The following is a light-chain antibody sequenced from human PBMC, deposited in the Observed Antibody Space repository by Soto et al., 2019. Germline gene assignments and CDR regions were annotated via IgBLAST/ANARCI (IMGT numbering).Light chain of an antibody. J-gene: IGKJ2*01. V-gene: IGKV3-15*01. CDR3: QHYNNWPFT. Sequence: EIVLTQSPATLSVSPGERATLSCRASQSVSSNLAWYQQKPGQAPTLLIYGASSRATGIPARFSGSGSGTEFTLTISSGQSEDFAVYYCQHYNNWPFTFGQGTKREI. CDR1: QSVSSN. CDR2: GAS.